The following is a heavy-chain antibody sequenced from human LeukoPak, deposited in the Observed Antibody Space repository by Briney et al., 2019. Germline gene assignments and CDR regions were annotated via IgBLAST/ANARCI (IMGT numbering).Heavy chain of an antibody. Sequence: PGGSLRLSCAASGLTFSSYGMSWVRQAPGKGLEWVSAISGSGGSTYYADSVKGRFTISRDNSKNTLYLQMNSLRAEDTAVYYCAKRGLGYSYGYWYYFDYWGQGTLVTVSS. D-gene: IGHD5-18*01. V-gene: IGHV3-23*01. CDR3: AKRGLGYSYGYWYYFDY. CDR1: GLTFSSYG. J-gene: IGHJ4*02. CDR2: ISGSGGST.